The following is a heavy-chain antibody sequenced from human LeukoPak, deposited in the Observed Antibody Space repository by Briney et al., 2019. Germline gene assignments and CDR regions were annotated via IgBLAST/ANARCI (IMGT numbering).Heavy chain of an antibody. CDR2: ISSGGSTI. D-gene: IGHD2-15*01. CDR3: AREDCSGVSCYSAGSNGLDP. Sequence: GGSLRLSCAASGFTFSTKWMSWVRQAPGKGLEWVSYISSGGSTIYYADSVKGRFTISRDNAKNSLYLQMNNLRAEDTAVYYCAREDCSGVSCYSAGSNGLDPWGQGTLVTVSS. J-gene: IGHJ5*02. V-gene: IGHV3-48*04. CDR1: GFTFSTKW.